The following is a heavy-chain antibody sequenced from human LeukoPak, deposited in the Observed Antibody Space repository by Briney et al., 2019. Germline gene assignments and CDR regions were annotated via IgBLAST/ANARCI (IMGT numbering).Heavy chain of an antibody. D-gene: IGHD3-10*01. V-gene: IGHV1-69*13. Sequence: SVKVSCKASGGTFSRYAISWVRQAPGQGVEWMGGIIPIFGTANYAQKFQGRVTITADESTSTAYMELSSLRSEDTAVYYCARGRRFGELLLAFDIWGQGTMVTVSS. CDR1: GGTFSRYA. J-gene: IGHJ3*02. CDR2: IIPIFGTA. CDR3: ARGRRFGELLLAFDI.